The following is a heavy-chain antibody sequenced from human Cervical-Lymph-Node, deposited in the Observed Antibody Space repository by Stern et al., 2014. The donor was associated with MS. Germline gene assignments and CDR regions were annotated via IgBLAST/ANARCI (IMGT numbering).Heavy chain of an antibody. Sequence: VQLVESGGGLVKPGGSLRLSCAASGFTFSDYYMSWIRQAPGKGLEWVSYISSGGRIIYYADSVKGRFTISRDNAKNSLHLQMNSLRAEDTAVYYCAGYRYSSTWDAYYYYGMDVWGQGTTVTVSS. J-gene: IGHJ6*02. D-gene: IGHD6-13*01. CDR3: AGYRYSSTWDAYYYYGMDV. CDR2: ISSGGRII. V-gene: IGHV3-11*01. CDR1: GFTFSDYY.